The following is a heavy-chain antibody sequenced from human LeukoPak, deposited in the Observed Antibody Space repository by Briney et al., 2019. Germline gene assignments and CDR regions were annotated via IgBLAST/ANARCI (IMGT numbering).Heavy chain of an antibody. V-gene: IGHV3-74*01. CDR3: ARGYAGGYFDL. J-gene: IGHJ2*01. CDR2: INSDGSNT. Sequence: PGGSLRLSCAASGFTFSNYWVHWVRQGPGKGLVWVSRINSDGSNTAYADSVKGRFTISRDNAKNTLSLQMNSLRAEDTAVYYCARGYAGGYFDLWGRGTLVTVSS. D-gene: IGHD5-12*01. CDR1: GFTFSNYW.